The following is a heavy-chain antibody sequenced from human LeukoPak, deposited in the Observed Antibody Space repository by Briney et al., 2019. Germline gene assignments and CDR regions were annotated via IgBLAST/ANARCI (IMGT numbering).Heavy chain of an antibody. V-gene: IGHV3-30*18. Sequence: PGGSLRLSCVASGFTFSNYGMHWVRQAPGKGLEWVAIISYDGSNQYYKDSVKGRFTISRDNSKNTLYLQMNSLRAEDTAVYYCAKDWQQLDYWGQGTLVTVSS. CDR1: GFTFSNYG. CDR2: ISYDGSNQ. J-gene: IGHJ4*02. D-gene: IGHD6-13*01. CDR3: AKDWQQLDY.